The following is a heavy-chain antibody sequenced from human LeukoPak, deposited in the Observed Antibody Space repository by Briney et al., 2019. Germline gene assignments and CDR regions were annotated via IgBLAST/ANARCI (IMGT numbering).Heavy chain of an antibody. CDR2: ISSSSSYI. V-gene: IGHV3-21*01. D-gene: IGHD6-13*01. CDR1: GFTFSSYS. J-gene: IGHJ3*02. Sequence: GGSLRLSCAASGFTFSSYSMNWVRQAPGKGLEWVSSISSSSSYIYYADSVKGRFTISRDNAKNSLYLQMSSLRAEDTAVYYCARIRVDAFDIWGQGTMVTVSS. CDR3: ARIRVDAFDI.